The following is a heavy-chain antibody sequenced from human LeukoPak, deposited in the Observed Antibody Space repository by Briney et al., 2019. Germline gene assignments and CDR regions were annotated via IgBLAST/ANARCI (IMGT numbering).Heavy chain of an antibody. J-gene: IGHJ2*01. CDR2: ISSSSSTI. Sequence: GGSLRLSCAASGFTFSSYSMNWVRQAPGKGLEWVSYISSSSSTIYYADSVKGRFTISRDNAKNSLYLQMNSLRAEDTAVYYCAKRDSGGWSIHWYFDLWGRGTLVTVSS. CDR3: AKRDSGGWSIHWYFDL. D-gene: IGHD6-19*01. CDR1: GFTFSSYS. V-gene: IGHV3-48*01.